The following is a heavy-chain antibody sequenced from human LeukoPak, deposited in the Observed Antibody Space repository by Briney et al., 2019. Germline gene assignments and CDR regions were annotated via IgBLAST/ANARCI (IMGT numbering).Heavy chain of an antibody. J-gene: IGHJ2*01. Sequence: ASVKVSCKASGYTFISYAMHWVRQAPGQRLEWMGWINAGNGNTKYSQKFQGRVTITRDTSASTAYMELSSLRSEDTAVYYCARSQVAGYWYFDLWGRGTLVTVSS. D-gene: IGHD6-19*01. CDR2: INAGNGNT. V-gene: IGHV1-3*01. CDR3: ARSQVAGYWYFDL. CDR1: GYTFISYA.